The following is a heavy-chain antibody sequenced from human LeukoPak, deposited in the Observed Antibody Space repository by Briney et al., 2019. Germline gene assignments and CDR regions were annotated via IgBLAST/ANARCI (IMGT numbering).Heavy chain of an antibody. V-gene: IGHV4-34*01. CDR3: ARGQSTYYYGSGSYYNVRFDP. CDR1: GGSFSGYY. D-gene: IGHD3-10*01. J-gene: IGHJ5*02. Sequence: SETLSLTCAVYGGSFSGYYWSWIRQPPGKGLERIGEINHSGSTNYNPSLKSRVTISVDTSKNQFSLKLSSVTAADTAVYYCARGQSTYYYGSGSYYNVRFDPWGQGTLVTVSS. CDR2: INHSGST.